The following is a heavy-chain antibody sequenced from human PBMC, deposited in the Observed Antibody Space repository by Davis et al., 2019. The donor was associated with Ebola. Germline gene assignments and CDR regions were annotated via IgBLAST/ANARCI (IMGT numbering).Heavy chain of an antibody. V-gene: IGHV4-39*07. CDR1: GGSISSSSYY. Sequence: SETLSLTCTVSGGSISSSSYYWGWIRQPPGKGLEWIGEIYHSGSTNYNPSLKSRVTISVDKSKNQFSLKLSSVTAADTAVYYCATLGSRGDWGQGILVTVSS. CDR2: IYHSGST. J-gene: IGHJ4*02. D-gene: IGHD2/OR15-2a*01. CDR3: ATLGSRGD.